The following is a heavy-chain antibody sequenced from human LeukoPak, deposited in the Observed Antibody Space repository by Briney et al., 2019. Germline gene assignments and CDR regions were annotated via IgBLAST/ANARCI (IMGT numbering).Heavy chain of an antibody. D-gene: IGHD2-8*01. CDR1: GXSFTSHC. J-gene: IGHJ4*02. Sequence: GESLKISSKGSGXSFTSHCIAWVRQMPGKGLEWLGIIYPGDSHTRYSPSFEGLVTISADTSITTAYLQWNSLKASDTAMYYCARRLTTGSFDCWGQGTLVTVTS. CDR2: IYPGDSHT. V-gene: IGHV5-51*01. CDR3: ARRLTTGSFDC.